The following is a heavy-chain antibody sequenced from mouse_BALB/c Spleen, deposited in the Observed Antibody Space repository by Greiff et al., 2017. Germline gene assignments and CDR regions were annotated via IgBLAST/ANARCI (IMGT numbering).Heavy chain of an antibody. CDR3: ARGGKGSWDY. CDR1: GYTFTSYT. D-gene: IGHD4-1*01. J-gene: IGHJ3*01. CDR2: INPSSGYT. Sequence: QVQLKESGAELARPGASVKMSCKASGYTFTSYTMHWVKQRPGQGLEWIGYINPSSGYTNYNQKFKDKATLTADKSSSTAYMQLSSLTSEDSAVYYCARGGKGSWDYWGQGTLVTVSA. V-gene: IGHV1-4*01.